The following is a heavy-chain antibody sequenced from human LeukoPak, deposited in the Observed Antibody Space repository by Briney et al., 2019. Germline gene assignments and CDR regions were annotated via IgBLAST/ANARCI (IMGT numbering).Heavy chain of an antibody. CDR3: AKDWNCDY. J-gene: IGHJ4*02. CDR2: ISGSADKT. D-gene: IGHD1-1*01. CDR1: GFTFTSYA. Sequence: GGSLRLSCAASGFTFTSYAMTWVRQAPGKGLEWVSAISGSADKTHYADSVEGRFTISRDNSKNTLYLQMNTLRAEDTALYYCAKDWNCDYWGQGTLVTVSS. V-gene: IGHV3-23*01.